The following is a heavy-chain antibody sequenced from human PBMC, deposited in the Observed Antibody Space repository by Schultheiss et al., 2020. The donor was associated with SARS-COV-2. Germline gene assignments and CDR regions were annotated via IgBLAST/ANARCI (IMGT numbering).Heavy chain of an antibody. V-gene: IGHV4-34*01. CDR2: INHSGST. CDR3: ASWNSGWYRSVHWFDP. Sequence: SETLSLTCAVYGGSFSGYYWSWIRQPPGKGLEWIGEINHSGSTNYNPSLKSRVTISVDTSKNQFSLKLSSVTAADTAVYYCASWNSGWYRSVHWFDPWGQGTLVTVSS. CDR1: GGSFSGYY. D-gene: IGHD6-19*01. J-gene: IGHJ5*02.